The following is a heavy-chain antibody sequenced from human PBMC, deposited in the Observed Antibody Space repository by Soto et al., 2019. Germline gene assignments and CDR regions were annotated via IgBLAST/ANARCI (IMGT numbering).Heavy chain of an antibody. V-gene: IGHV4-4*07. CDR1: GGSITSNS. J-gene: IGHJ5*02. D-gene: IGHD2-21*01. Sequence: ETLSLNCAVSGGSITSNSCNWIWTRAGKGLEVIGRMYTKERTNYNLSFKSRVTMSVDTSKNQFSLTLNDVTAADTGVYCCDRDDSLGGGNNCLGPWGQGTLVTVSS. CDR3: DRDDSLGGGNNCLGP. CDR2: MYTKERT.